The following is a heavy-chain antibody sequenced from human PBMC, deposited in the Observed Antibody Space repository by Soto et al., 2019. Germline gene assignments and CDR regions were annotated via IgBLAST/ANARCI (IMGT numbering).Heavy chain of an antibody. J-gene: IGHJ3*02. Sequence: QVQLVQSGAEVKKPGSSVKVSCKDSGVTFSTYSMFWVRQAPGQGLEWMGRIIPMLGIRNYAQRFEDRVTITADKSTATSHMERSSLRSEDTALYYCTIGSWSGEVFDIWGQGTMVTVSS. CDR3: TIGSWSGEVFDI. CDR2: IIPMLGIR. CDR1: GVTFSTYS. D-gene: IGHD2-21*01. V-gene: IGHV1-69*02.